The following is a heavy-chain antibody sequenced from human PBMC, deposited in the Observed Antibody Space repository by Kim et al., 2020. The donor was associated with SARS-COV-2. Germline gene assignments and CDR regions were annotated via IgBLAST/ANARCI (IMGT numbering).Heavy chain of an antibody. V-gene: IGHV1-3*01. CDR3: ARGIYDANYFDY. Sequence: ASVKVSCKASGYTFINYAIHWVRQAPGQRLEWMGWITAGSGDTKYSQKFQGRATITRDTSASTAYLDLSSLTSEDTAVYYCARGIYDANYFDYWGQGTLVTVSS. J-gene: IGHJ4*02. D-gene: IGHD5-12*01. CDR1: GYTFINYA. CDR2: ITAGSGDT.